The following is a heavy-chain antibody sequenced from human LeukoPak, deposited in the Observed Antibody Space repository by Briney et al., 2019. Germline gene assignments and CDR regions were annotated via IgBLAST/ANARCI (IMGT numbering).Heavy chain of an antibody. V-gene: IGHV3-20*04. CDR2: INWNGDNT. CDR1: GFTFNTYN. J-gene: IGHJ4*02. Sequence: GGSLRLSCAASGFTFNTYNMNWVRQAPGKGLEWVSGINWNGDNTGSADSVKGRFTISRDNAKNSLYLEMNSLRAEDTALYYCAATYSGNWEFDYWGQGTLVTVSS. D-gene: IGHD1-26*01. CDR3: AATYSGNWEFDY.